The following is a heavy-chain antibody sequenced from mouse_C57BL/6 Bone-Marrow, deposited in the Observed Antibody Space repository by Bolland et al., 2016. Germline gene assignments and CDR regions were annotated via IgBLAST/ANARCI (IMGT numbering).Heavy chain of an antibody. CDR3: ARESNYYFDY. D-gene: IGHD2-5*01. Sequence: GGTIYNQKFKDKATLTVDKSSSTAYMELRSLTSEDTAVYYCARESNYYFDYWGQGTT. CDR2: GGT. V-gene: IGHV1-18*01. J-gene: IGHJ2*01.